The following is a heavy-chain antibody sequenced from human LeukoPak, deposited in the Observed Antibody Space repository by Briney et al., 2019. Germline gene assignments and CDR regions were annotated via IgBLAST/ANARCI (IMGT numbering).Heavy chain of an antibody. CDR3: VKNLDSAPGFFDY. J-gene: IGHJ4*01. V-gene: IGHV3-30*02. Sequence: GGSLRLSCAASGFSFGGYAMHWVRQAPDKGLEWVAIIRSDGSYKDYLESVEGRFTISRDNSKSMVYLEMNTLRTEDTAMYYCVKNLDSAPGFFDYWGHGTLVTVSS. D-gene: IGHD1-26*01. CDR2: IRSDGSYK. CDR1: GFSFGGYA.